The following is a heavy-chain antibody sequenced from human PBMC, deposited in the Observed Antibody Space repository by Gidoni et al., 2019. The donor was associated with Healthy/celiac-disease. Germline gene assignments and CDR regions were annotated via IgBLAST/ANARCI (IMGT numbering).Heavy chain of an antibody. Sequence: QVQLVESGGGLVKLGGSLRLPCPASGFTFSDYYISWIRQAPGKGLEWVSYISSSSSYTNYADSVKGRFTISRDNAKNSLYLQMNSLGDEDTAVYYCARRQYNWNYDYWGQGTLVTVSS. CDR3: ARRQYNWNYDY. V-gene: IGHV3-11*06. D-gene: IGHD1-7*01. CDR1: GFTFSDYY. CDR2: ISSSSSYT. J-gene: IGHJ4*02.